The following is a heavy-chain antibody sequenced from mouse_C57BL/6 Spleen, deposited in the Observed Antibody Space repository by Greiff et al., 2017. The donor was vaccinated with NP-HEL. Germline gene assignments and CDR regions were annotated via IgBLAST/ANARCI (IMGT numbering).Heavy chain of an antibody. CDR3: TRSEPRHAMDY. CDR1: GYTFTDYE. J-gene: IGHJ4*01. CDR2: IDPETGGT. V-gene: IGHV1-15*01. Sequence: QVQLQQSGAELVRPGASVTLSCKASGYTFTDYEMHWVKQTPVHGLEWIGAIDPETGGTAYNQKFKGKAILTADKSSSTAYMELRSLTSEDSAVYYCTRSEPRHAMDYWGQGTSVTVSS.